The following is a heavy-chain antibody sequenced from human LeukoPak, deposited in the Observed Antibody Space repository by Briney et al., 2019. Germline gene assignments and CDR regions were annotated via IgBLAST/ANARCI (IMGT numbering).Heavy chain of an antibody. D-gene: IGHD4-23*01. Sequence: GGSLRLSCAASGFTFNRYGMSWVRQTLGKGLEWVSVISGSGGDTYYADSVKGRVTISRDNTKNTLYLQMNSLRVEDTAVYYCAKGPVAGLNYYFYMDVWGKGTAVTVSS. CDR2: ISGSGGDT. CDR3: AKGPVAGLNYYFYMDV. V-gene: IGHV3-23*01. CDR1: GFTFNRYG. J-gene: IGHJ6*03.